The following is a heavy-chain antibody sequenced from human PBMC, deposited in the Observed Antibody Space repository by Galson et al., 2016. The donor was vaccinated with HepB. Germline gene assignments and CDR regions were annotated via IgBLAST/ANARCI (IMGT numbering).Heavy chain of an antibody. J-gene: IGHJ2*01. Sequence: TLSLTCAVSGGSISSGGYSWSWIRQPPGKGLEWIGYIHHSGSTYYKPSLKSRVTMSVDRSKDQFALKVKSVTAADTAGYYCARAEYDILTGRRVSFYLWGRGTRVTVSS. CDR3: ARAEYDILTGRRVSFYL. V-gene: IGHV4-30-2*01. D-gene: IGHD3-9*01. CDR2: IHHSGST. CDR1: GGSISSGGYS.